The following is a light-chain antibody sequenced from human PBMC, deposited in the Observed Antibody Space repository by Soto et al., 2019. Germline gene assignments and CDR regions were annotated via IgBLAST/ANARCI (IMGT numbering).Light chain of an antibody. CDR2: DVS. Sequence: QSVLTQPASVSGSPRQSITISCTGTSSDVGAHNLVSWYQQHPGKVPKLLIYDVSNRPSGVSDRFSGSKSGNTASLTISGLQAEDEADYYCSSYTSSYTYVFGTGTKVTVL. CDR3: SSYTSSYTYV. CDR1: SSDVGAHNL. J-gene: IGLJ1*01. V-gene: IGLV2-14*03.